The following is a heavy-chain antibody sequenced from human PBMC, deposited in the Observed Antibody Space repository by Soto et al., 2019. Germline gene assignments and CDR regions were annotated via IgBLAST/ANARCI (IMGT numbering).Heavy chain of an antibody. J-gene: IGHJ6*02. CDR3: AREGIWTDFGVVITQDPYYYYYGMDV. Sequence: GTSVKVSCKASGGTFGSNAISWVRQAPGQGLEWMGNIIPIFGTTKSSQNFQGRVTITADESTSTAYMELSSLRSEDTAVYYCAREGIWTDFGVVITQDPYYYYYGMDVWGQGNTVTVSS. CDR1: GGTFGSNA. V-gene: IGHV1-69*13. CDR2: IIPIFGTT. D-gene: IGHD3-3*01.